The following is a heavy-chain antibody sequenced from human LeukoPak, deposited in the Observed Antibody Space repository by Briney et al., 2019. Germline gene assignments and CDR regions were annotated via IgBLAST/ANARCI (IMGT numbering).Heavy chain of an antibody. Sequence: PSETLSLTCTVYGGSFSGYYWTWIRQPPGKGLEWIGEINHSGSTNYSPSLKSRVTISVDSSKNQFSLKVTSMTAADTAVYYCARRAGFIWYYYYMDVWGKGTTVTISS. J-gene: IGHJ6*03. CDR3: ARRAGFIWYYYYMDV. CDR1: GGSFSGYY. CDR2: INHSGST. V-gene: IGHV4-34*01. D-gene: IGHD6-13*01.